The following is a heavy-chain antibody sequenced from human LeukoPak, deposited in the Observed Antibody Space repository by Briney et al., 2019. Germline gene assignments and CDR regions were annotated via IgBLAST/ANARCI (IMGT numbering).Heavy chain of an antibody. Sequence: AGGSLRLSCAVSGITLSNYGMTWVHQAPGEGLEWVAGISDSGGSTNYADSVKGRFTISRDNPKNTLYLQMNSLRAEDTAVYFCAKRGVVIRVILVGFHKEAYYFDSWGQGALVTVSS. J-gene: IGHJ4*02. V-gene: IGHV3-23*01. D-gene: IGHD3-22*01. CDR3: AKRGVVIRVILVGFHKEAYYFDS. CDR2: ISDSGGST. CDR1: GITLSNYG.